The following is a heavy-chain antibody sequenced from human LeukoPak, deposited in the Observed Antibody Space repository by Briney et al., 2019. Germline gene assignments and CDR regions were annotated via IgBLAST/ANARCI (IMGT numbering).Heavy chain of an antibody. CDR1: GFTFSSYA. Sequence: GGSLRLSCAASGFTFSSYAMSWVRQAPGKGLEWVSAISGSGGSTYYADSVKGRFTISRDNSKNTLYLQMNSLRAEDTAVYYCAKEAYYDYVWGSYRNGFDYWGQGTLVTVSS. J-gene: IGHJ4*02. D-gene: IGHD3-16*02. V-gene: IGHV3-23*01. CDR3: AKEAYYDYVWGSYRNGFDY. CDR2: ISGSGGST.